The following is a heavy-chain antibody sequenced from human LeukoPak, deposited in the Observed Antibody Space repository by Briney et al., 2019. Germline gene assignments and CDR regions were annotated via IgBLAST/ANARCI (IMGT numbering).Heavy chain of an antibody. CDR3: ALEGYYYDSSGYYFLGDY. Sequence: SETLSLTCAVYGGSFTTYYGTWIRQPPGKGLEWIGEINHSGSTNYNPSLKSRVTISVDTSKNQFSLKLSSVTAADTAVYYCALEGYYYDSSGYYFLGDYWGQGTLVTVSS. CDR2: INHSGST. J-gene: IGHJ4*02. CDR1: GGSFTTYY. D-gene: IGHD3-22*01. V-gene: IGHV4-34*01.